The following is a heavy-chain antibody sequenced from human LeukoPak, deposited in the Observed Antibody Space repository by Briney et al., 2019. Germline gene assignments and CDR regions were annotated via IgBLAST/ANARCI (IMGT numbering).Heavy chain of an antibody. D-gene: IGHD3-22*01. CDR1: GFTFSSYV. CDR3: AKDFLEYHYDSTTLDAFDI. CDR2: IRYDGSNK. Sequence: GGSLRLSCAASGFTFSSYVMHWVRQAPGKGLEWVAFIRYDGSNKYYADSGKGRFTISRDNSKNTRYLRINSLRAEDTAVYYCAKDFLEYHYDSTTLDAFDIWGQGTMVTVSS. J-gene: IGHJ3*02. V-gene: IGHV3-30*02.